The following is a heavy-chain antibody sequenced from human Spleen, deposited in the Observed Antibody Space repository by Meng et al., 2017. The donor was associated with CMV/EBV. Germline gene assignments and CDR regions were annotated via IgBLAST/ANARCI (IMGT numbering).Heavy chain of an antibody. CDR2: INPRGDTT. CDR1: GYTFTNYY. J-gene: IGHJ5*02. CDR3: AREVRHWFDP. V-gene: IGHV1-46*01. Sequence: KVSCKASGYTFTNYYMHWVRQAPGQGLEWMGIINPRGDTTSYAQKFQGRVTMTRDTSTSTVYMELSSLRSDDTAVYFCAREVRHWFDPWGQGTLVTVSS.